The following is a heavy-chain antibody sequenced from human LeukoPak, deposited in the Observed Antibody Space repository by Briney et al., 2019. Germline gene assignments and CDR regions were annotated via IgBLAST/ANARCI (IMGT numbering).Heavy chain of an antibody. CDR2: IIPILGIA. D-gene: IGHD3-22*01. CDR3: ARDLGRYYDSSGYTDWDY. Sequence: SVKVSCKASGGTFSSYAISWVRQAPGQGLEWMGRIIPILGIANYAQKFQGRVTMTRDTSTSTVYMELSSLRSEDTAVYYCARDLGRYYDSSGYTDWDYWGQGTLVTVSS. V-gene: IGHV1-69*04. J-gene: IGHJ4*02. CDR1: GGTFSSYA.